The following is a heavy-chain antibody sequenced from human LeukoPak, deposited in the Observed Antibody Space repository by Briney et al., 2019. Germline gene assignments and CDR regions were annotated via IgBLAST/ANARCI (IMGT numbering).Heavy chain of an antibody. D-gene: IGHD5/OR15-5a*01. CDR2: IYYSGST. CDR3: ASAGSTDAFDI. Sequence: SETLSLTCTVSGGSISSSSYYWGWIRQPPGKGLEWFGSIYYSGSTYYNPSLKSRVTISVDTSKNQFSLKLSSVTAADTAVYYCASAGSTDAFDIWGQGTMVTVSS. CDR1: GGSISSSSYY. J-gene: IGHJ3*02. V-gene: IGHV4-39*01.